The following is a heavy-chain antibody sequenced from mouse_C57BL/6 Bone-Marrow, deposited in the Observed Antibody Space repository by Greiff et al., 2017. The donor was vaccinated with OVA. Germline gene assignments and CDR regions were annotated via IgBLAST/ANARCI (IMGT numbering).Heavy chain of an antibody. V-gene: IGHV2-5*01. Sequence: VKLMESGPGLVQPSQSLSITCTVSGFSLTSYGVHWVRQSPGKGLEWLGVIWRGGSTDYNAAFMSILSTTKDNSKSQVFFKMNSLQADDTALYYCAKNLFYYAMDYWGQGTSVTVSS. D-gene: IGHD1-1*01. CDR2: IWRGGST. J-gene: IGHJ4*01. CDR3: AKNLFYYAMDY. CDR1: GFSLTSYG.